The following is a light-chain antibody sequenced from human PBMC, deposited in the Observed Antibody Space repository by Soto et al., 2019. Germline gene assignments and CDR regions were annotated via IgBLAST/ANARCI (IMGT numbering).Light chain of an antibody. CDR1: SDVVGNYNL. Sequence: QSVLTQPASVSGSPGQSITISCTGTSDVVGNYNLVSWYQQHPGKAPKLIIYEGNKRPSGVSNRFSGSKSGNTASLTISGLQAEDEADYYCSSYTSTSTRVFGTGTKLTVL. CDR2: EGN. V-gene: IGLV2-14*02. CDR3: SSYTSTSTRV. J-gene: IGLJ1*01.